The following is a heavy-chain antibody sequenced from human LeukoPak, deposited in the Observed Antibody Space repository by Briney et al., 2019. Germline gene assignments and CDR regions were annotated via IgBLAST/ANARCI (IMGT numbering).Heavy chain of an antibody. CDR1: GGSISSGSYY. CDR2: IYTSGST. J-gene: IGHJ2*01. Sequence: SQTLSLTCTVSGGSISSGSYYWSWIRQPAGKGLEWIGRIYTSGSTNYNPSLKSRVTISVDTSKNQFSLKLSSVTAADTAVYYCARDNPPELGIPWYFDLWGRGTLVTVSS. CDR3: ARDNPPELGIPWYFDL. D-gene: IGHD7-27*01. V-gene: IGHV4-61*02.